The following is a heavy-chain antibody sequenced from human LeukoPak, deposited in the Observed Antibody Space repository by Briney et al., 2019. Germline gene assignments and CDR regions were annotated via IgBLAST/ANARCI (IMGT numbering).Heavy chain of an antibody. D-gene: IGHD5-24*01. CDR2: INPNSGGT. J-gene: IGHJ4*02. CDR3: ARVIRRWLQFTRFDY. V-gene: IGHV1-2*02. Sequence: ASVKVSCKASGYTFTGYYMHWVRQAPGQGLEWMGWINPNSGGTNYAQKFQGRVTMTRDTSISTAYMELSRLRSDDTAVYYCARVIRRWLQFTRFDYWGQGTLVTVSS. CDR1: GYTFTGYY.